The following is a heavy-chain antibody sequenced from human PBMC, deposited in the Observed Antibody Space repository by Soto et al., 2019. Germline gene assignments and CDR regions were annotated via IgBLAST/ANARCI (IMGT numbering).Heavy chain of an antibody. Sequence: QVQLVQSGAEVKKPGSSVKVSCKASAGSFISYAISWVRQSPGQGLEWMGGIIPIFGTANYAQKFQGRVTITADESTSTAYMELSSLRSEDTVVYYCARHMIVVAITTGMDVWGQGTTVTVSS. CDR3: ARHMIVVAITTGMDV. CDR1: AGSFISYA. CDR2: IIPIFGTA. D-gene: IGHD3-22*01. J-gene: IGHJ6*02. V-gene: IGHV1-69*12.